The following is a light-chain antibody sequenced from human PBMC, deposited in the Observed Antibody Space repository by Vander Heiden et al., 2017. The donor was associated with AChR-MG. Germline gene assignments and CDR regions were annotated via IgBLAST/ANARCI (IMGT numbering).Light chain of an antibody. CDR2: GAS. Sequence: IVMTQSTGSLAVSLGAGATINCKSSQRVLYSSNNNSYLAWYQQKPGQPPRLLIYGASTRETGIPDRFSGSGSGTDFTLTISSLEAEDVAVYYCQQDYTTPLTFGRGTKVEI. J-gene: IGKJ4*02. V-gene: IGKV4-1*01. CDR3: QQDYTTPLT. CDR1: QRVLYSSNNNSY.